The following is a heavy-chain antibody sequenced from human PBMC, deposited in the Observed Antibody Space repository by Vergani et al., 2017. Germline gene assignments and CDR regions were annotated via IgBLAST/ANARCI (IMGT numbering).Heavy chain of an antibody. Sequence: EVQLVESGGGLVQPGGSLRLSCAASGFTVSSNYMSWVRQAPGKGLEWVSVIYSGGSTYYADSVKGRFTISRDNSKNTLYLQMNSLIAEDTAVYYCARDSMLSDAFDIWGQGTMVTVSS. CDR2: IYSGGST. D-gene: IGHD2-8*01. J-gene: IGHJ3*02. V-gene: IGHV3-66*01. CDR3: ARDSMLSDAFDI. CDR1: GFTVSSNY.